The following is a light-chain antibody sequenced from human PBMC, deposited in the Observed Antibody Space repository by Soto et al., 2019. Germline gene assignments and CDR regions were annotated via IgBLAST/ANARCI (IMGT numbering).Light chain of an antibody. CDR1: SSDVGGYNY. V-gene: IGLV2-14*03. CDR3: CAYTRSSTWV. Sequence: QSALAQPASVSGSPGQSITISRTETSSDVGGYNYISWYQQHPGKAPKVMIYDVNNRPSGVSNRFSGSKSGNTASLTISGLQVEDEADYYCCAYTRSSTWVFGGGTKLTVL. J-gene: IGLJ3*02. CDR2: DVN.